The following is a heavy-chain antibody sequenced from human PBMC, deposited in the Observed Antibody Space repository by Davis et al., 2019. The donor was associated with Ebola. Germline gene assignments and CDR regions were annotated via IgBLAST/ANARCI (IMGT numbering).Heavy chain of an antibody. V-gene: IGHV3-7*01. CDR3: AESGLSGDGYYGMDV. Sequence: PGGSLRLSCAASGFTFSSYWMSWVRQAPGKGLEWVANIKQDGSEKYYVDSVKGRFTISRDNAKNSLYLQMNSLRAEDTAVYYCAESGLSGDGYYGMDVWGQGTTVTVSS. CDR1: GFTFSSYW. CDR2: IKQDGSEK. D-gene: IGHD7-27*01. J-gene: IGHJ6*02.